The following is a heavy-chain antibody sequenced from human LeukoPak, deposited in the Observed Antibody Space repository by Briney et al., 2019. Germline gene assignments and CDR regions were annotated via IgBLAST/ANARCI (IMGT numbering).Heavy chain of an antibody. CDR1: GDSVSNNIVA. Sequence: SQTLSLTCAISGDSVSNNIVAWNWIRQSPSRGLEWLGRAYYRSQWNIHYADSVKGRITINPDTSKNQFSLQVNSVTPEDTAVYYCARAKGPGYGYFGYWGQGTQVTVSS. CDR3: ARAKGPGYGYFGY. J-gene: IGHJ4*02. D-gene: IGHD5-12*01. V-gene: IGHV6-1*01. CDR2: AYYRSQWNI.